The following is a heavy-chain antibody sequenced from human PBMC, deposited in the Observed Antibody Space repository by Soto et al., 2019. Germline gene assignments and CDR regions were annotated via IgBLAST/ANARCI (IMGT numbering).Heavy chain of an antibody. D-gene: IGHD3-22*01. Sequence: EVQLLESGGGLVQPGGSLRLSCAASGFQFSNFAISWVRQAPGKGLEWVSALSGSGISTHYADSVKGRFTISRDNSKNTLYLQMNILRAEDTALYSCAKDRGTNYYFYGMDVWGQGTRVAVSS. CDR3: AKDRGTNYYFYGMDV. CDR2: LSGSGIST. J-gene: IGHJ6*02. V-gene: IGHV3-23*01. CDR1: GFQFSNFA.